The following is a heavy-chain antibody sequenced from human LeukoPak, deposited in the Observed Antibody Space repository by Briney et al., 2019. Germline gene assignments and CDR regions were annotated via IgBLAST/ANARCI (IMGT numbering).Heavy chain of an antibody. CDR1: GFTFSSYW. J-gene: IGHJ4*02. CDR3: ARDELRYFDWLLWGTIDY. Sequence: GGSLRLSCAASGFTFSSYWMSWVRQAPGKGLEWVANIKQDGSEKYYVDSVKGRFTISRDNAKNSLYLQMNSLRAEDTAVYCCARDELRYFDWLLWGTIDYWGQGTLVTVSS. D-gene: IGHD3-9*01. V-gene: IGHV3-7*01. CDR2: IKQDGSEK.